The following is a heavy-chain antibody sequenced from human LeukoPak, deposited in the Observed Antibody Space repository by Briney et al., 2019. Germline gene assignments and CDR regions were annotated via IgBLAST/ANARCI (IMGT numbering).Heavy chain of an antibody. CDR1: GRSISSHY. V-gene: IGHV4-59*11. CDR2: IYNSGSN. J-gene: IGHJ4*02. CDR3: ARAPRSSWYRSHFDY. D-gene: IGHD6-13*01. Sequence: SETLSLTCTVSGRSISSHYWSWIRQPPGKGLEWIGYIYNSGSNNYNPSLKGRFTISVDTSKNQFSLKLSSVTAADTAGYYWARAPRSSWYRSHFDYWGQGTLVTVSS.